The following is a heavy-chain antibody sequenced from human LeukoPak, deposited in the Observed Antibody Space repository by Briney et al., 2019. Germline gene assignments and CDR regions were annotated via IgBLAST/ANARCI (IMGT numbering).Heavy chain of an antibody. CDR3: ARGGTTTETTYPIDY. D-gene: IGHD4-17*01. CDR2: IHTNSGGT. Sequence: ASVKVSCKASGYTFTDYYIHWARQAPGQGLEWMGWIHTNSGGTNYAQNFQGRVTMTRDTSISTANMELSWLRSDDTAVYYCARGGTTTETTYPIDYWGQGTLVTVSS. J-gene: IGHJ4*02. V-gene: IGHV1-2*02. CDR1: GYTFTDYY.